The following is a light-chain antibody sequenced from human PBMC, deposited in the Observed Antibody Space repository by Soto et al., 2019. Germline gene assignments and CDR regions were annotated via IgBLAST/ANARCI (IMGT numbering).Light chain of an antibody. V-gene: IGKV1-17*01. Sequence: DIQMTQSPSSLSASVGDTITISCRASQAIRNDLAWFQQTPGKAPKRLIYAASTLHNGVSSRFSGSGSGTDFTLTISSLQPEDFATYLCLQVRSYPWTFGRGTKL. CDR1: QAIRND. CDR2: AAS. J-gene: IGKJ1*01. CDR3: LQVRSYPWT.